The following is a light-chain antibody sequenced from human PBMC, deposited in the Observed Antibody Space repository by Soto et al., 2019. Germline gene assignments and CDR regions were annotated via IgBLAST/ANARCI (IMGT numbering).Light chain of an antibody. CDR3: QKFGSSPLFT. V-gene: IGKV3-20*01. CDR1: QSVSSNY. J-gene: IGKJ3*01. Sequence: EIVLTQSPGTLSLSPGERATLSCRASQSVSSNYIAWYQQKPGQAPRLLIYGASSRATGIPDRFSGSGSGTDFILTISILLPEDFAVYYCQKFGSSPLFTFGPGTKVDIK. CDR2: GAS.